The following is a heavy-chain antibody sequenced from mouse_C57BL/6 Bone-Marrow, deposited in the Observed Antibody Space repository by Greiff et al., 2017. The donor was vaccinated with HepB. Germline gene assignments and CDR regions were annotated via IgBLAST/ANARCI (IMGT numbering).Heavy chain of an antibody. CDR1: GYTFTSYT. CDR2: INPSSGYT. D-gene: IGHD1-1*01. V-gene: IGHV1-4*01. J-gene: IGHJ3*01. CDR3: ARGGSYYGSSAWFAY. Sequence: LLESGAELARPGASVKMSCKASGYTFTSYTMHWVKQRPGQGLEWIGYINPSSGYTKYNQKFKDKATLTADKSSSTAYMQLSSLTSEDSAVYYCARGGSYYGSSAWFAYWGQGTLVTVSA.